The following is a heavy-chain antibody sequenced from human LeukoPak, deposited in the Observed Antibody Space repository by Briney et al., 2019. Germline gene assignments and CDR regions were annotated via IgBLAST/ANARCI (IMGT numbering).Heavy chain of an antibody. J-gene: IGHJ4*02. CDR1: GFTFSNYG. CDR2: ISYDGSNE. D-gene: IGHD1-20*01. V-gene: IGHV3-30*18. CDR3: AKDNWNDIYYFDY. Sequence: PGGSLRLSCAASGFTFSNYGMHWVRQAPGKGLEWVAVISYDGSNEYYADSVKGRFTISRDNSKNTLYLQMNSLRAEDTAVYYCAKDNWNDIYYFDYWGQGTLVTVSS.